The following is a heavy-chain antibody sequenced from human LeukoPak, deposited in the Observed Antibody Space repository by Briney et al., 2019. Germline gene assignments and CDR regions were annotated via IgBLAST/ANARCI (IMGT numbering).Heavy chain of an antibody. J-gene: IGHJ4*02. Sequence: GGPLRLSCAASGFTFSNCAMSWVRQASGKGLEWVSGVSGSGDSTYYADSVKGRFTISRDNSNNTLYLLMNSLRAEDTAVYFCAKYMSSGYWGQGTLVTVSS. CDR1: GFTFSNCA. D-gene: IGHD6-19*01. CDR2: VSGSGDST. V-gene: IGHV3-23*01. CDR3: AKYMSSGY.